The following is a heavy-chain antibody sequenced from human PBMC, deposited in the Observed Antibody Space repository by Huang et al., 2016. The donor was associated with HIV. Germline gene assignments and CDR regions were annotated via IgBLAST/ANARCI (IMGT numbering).Heavy chain of an antibody. D-gene: IGHD2-15*01. CDR3: ARDRITQCNGGRCYSDWSDP. CDR1: GDSISRGGYL. J-gene: IGHJ5*02. V-gene: IGHV4-30-4*08. CDR2: IYYTGTT. Sequence: QVQLQESGPGPVKPSQTLSLTCTVSGDSISRGGYLWSWIRQSPGKGLEWIGSIYYTGTTTYNPSLRRRVTMSVDTSKTQFSLRLTSVTAEDTAVDYCARDRITQCNGGRCYSDWSDPWGQGTLVIVSS.